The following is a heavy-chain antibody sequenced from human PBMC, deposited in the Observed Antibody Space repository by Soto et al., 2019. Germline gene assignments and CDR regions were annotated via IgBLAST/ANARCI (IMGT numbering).Heavy chain of an antibody. CDR2: INHSGST. CDR3: ARGLTQQLARVNWFDP. V-gene: IGHV4-34*01. CDR1: GGSFSGYY. Sequence: SETLSLTCAVYGGSFSGYYWSWIRQPPGKGLEWIGEINHSGSTNYNPSLKSRVTISVDTSKNQFSLKLSSVTAADTAVYYCARGLTQQLARVNWFDPWGQGTLVTVSS. D-gene: IGHD6-13*01. J-gene: IGHJ5*02.